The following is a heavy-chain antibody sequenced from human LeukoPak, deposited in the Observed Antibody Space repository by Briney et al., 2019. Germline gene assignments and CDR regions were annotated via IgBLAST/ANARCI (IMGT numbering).Heavy chain of an antibody. D-gene: IGHD5-12*01. CDR1: GFTVSSNY. J-gene: IGHJ4*02. Sequence: TGGSLRLSCAASGFTVSSNYMSWVRQAPGKGLEWVSVIYSGGSTYYADSVKGRFTISRDNYKNTLYLQMNSLRAEDTAVYYCASGVNIVATIVDYWGQGTLVTVSS. CDR3: ASGVNIVATIVDY. V-gene: IGHV3-53*01. CDR2: IYSGGST.